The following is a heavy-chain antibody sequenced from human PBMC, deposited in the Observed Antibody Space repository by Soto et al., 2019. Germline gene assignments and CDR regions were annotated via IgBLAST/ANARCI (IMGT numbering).Heavy chain of an antibody. D-gene: IGHD3-10*01. CDR1: GVTFRNYA. J-gene: IGHJ5*02. CDR3: AKDLRFGELSGADP. Sequence: GGSLRLSCAASGVTFRNYAMSWVRQAPGKGLEWVSSISGSGGSTYYADSVKGRFTISRDNSKNTLYLQMNSLRAEDTAVYYCAKDLRFGELSGADPWGQGTLVTVSS. V-gene: IGHV3-23*01. CDR2: ISGSGGST.